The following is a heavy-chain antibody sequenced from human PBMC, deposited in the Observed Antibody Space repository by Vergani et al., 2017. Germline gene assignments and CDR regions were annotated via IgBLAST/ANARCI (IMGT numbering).Heavy chain of an antibody. CDR1: GGTFSSYA. V-gene: IGHV1-69*04. CDR3: ARDRSGHAFDI. CDR2: IIPILGIA. Sequence: QVQLVQSGAEVKKPGSSVKVSCKASGGTFSSYAISWVRQAPGQGLEWMGRIIPILGIANCGQKFQGRVTITADKSTSTAYMDLSSLRSEDTAVYYCARDRSGHAFDIWGQGTMVTVSS. J-gene: IGHJ3*02. D-gene: IGHD3-3*01.